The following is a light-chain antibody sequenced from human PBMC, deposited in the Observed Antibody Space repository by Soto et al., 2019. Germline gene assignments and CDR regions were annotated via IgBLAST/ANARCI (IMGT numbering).Light chain of an antibody. CDR3: SSYAGSNIV. J-gene: IGLJ1*01. V-gene: IGLV2-8*01. Sequence: QSALTQPPSASGPPGQSVTISCTGTSSDVGGYNSVSWYQQHPGKAPRLMISEVNKRPSGVPDRFSGSKSGNTASLTVSGLQAEDEADYYCSSYAGSNIVFGTGTKVTVL. CDR1: SSDVGGYNS. CDR2: EVN.